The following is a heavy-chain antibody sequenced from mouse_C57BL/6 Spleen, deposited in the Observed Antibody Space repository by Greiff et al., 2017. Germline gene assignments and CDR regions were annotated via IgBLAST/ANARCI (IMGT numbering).Heavy chain of an antibody. D-gene: IGHD2-4*01. J-gene: IGHJ2*01. CDR1: GYSITSGYY. Sequence: DVKLQESGPGLVKPSQSLSFTCSVTGYSITSGYYWNWIRQFPGNKLEWMGYISYDGSNNYNPSLKNRISITRDTSKNQFFLKLNSVTTEDTATYYCARGEDYDEFDYWGQGTTLTVSS. CDR3: ARGEDYDEFDY. V-gene: IGHV3-6*01. CDR2: ISYDGSN.